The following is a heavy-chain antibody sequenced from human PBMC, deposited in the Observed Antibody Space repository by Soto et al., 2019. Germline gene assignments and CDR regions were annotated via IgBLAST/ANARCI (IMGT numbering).Heavy chain of an antibody. CDR3: ARDAXRATTFTTDYSYYGMDV. Sequence: GGSLRLSCAASGFTFSTYTMHWVRQAPGKGLEWVSSIPGSGNYIYYADSVRGRFTLSRDSAKNSLYLQLNSLRAEDTAVYYCARDAXRATTFTTDYSYYGMDVWGQGTTVTVSS. CDR2: IPGSGNYI. CDR1: GFTFSTYT. D-gene: IGHD1-1*01. J-gene: IGHJ6*02. V-gene: IGHV3-21*01.